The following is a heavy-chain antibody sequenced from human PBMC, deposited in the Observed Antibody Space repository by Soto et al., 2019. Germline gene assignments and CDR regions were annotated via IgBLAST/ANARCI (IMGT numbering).Heavy chain of an antibody. Sequence: QVQLVQSGAEVKKPGSSVKVSCKASGGTFSSHAINWVRQAPGQGLEWMGGIVPIFGTSNYAQKFQARVTITAEKSTSTAYMEISRLTFEDTALYYCARVRGAGYNSGSVYWGQGTLVTVSS. J-gene: IGHJ4*02. CDR2: IVPIFGTS. CDR1: GGTFSSHA. D-gene: IGHD3-10*01. V-gene: IGHV1-69*06. CDR3: ARVRGAGYNSGSVY.